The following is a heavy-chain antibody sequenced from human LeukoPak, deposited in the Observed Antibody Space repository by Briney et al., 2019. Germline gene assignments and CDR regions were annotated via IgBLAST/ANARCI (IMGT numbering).Heavy chain of an antibody. J-gene: IGHJ4*02. CDR1: GFTFSSYS. Sequence: QPGGSLRLSCAASGFTFSSYSMNWVRQAPGRGLEWVSYISSNSGTINYADSVKGRFTISRDNAKNSLYLQMNSLRAEDTAVYYCARGPSKYYFDYWGQGTLVTVSS. CDR2: ISSNSGTI. CDR3: ARGPSKYYFDY. V-gene: IGHV3-48*04.